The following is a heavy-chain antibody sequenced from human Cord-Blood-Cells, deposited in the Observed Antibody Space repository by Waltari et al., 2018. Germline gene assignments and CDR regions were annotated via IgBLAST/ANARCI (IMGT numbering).Heavy chain of an antibody. J-gene: IGHJ4*02. CDR2: INHSGST. D-gene: IGHD3-3*01. V-gene: IGHV4-34*01. CDR3: ARDLGTDYDFWSGVEGGFDY. Sequence: QVQLQQWGAGLLKPSETLSLTCAVYGGSFRGYYWSWIRQPPGKGREWIGEINHSGSTNYNPALKSRVTISVDTSKNQFSLKLSSVTAADTAVYYCARDLGTDYDFWSGVEGGFDYWGQGTLVTVSS. CDR1: GGSFRGYY.